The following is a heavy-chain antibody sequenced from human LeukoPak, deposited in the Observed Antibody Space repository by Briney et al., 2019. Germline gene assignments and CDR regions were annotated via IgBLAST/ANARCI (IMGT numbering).Heavy chain of an antibody. D-gene: IGHD2-2*01. Sequence: SETLSLTCAVYGGSFSGYYWSWIRQPPGKGLEWIGEINHSGSTNYNPSLKSRVTISVDTSKNQFSLKLSSVTAADTAVYYCARGQYQPVLAAFDIWGQGTIVTVSS. V-gene: IGHV4-34*01. CDR1: GGSFSGYY. CDR2: INHSGST. CDR3: ARGQYQPVLAAFDI. J-gene: IGHJ3*02.